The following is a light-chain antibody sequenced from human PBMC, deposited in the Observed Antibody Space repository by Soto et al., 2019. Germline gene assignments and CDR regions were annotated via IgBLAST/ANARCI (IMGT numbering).Light chain of an antibody. Sequence: QSVLTQPASVSGSPGQSITMSCTGTSSDVGGYNYVSWYQQYPGKAPKLMIYEVSNRPSGVSNRFSGSKSGNTASLTISGLQAEGEADYYCSSYTSTNTYVFGSGTKLTVL. CDR1: SSDVGGYNY. V-gene: IGLV2-14*01. CDR2: EVS. J-gene: IGLJ1*01. CDR3: SSYTSTNTYV.